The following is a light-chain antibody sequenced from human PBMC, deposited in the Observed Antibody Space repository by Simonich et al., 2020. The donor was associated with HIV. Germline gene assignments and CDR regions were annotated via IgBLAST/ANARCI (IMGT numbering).Light chain of an antibody. CDR1: QSVSSH. J-gene: IGKJ4*01. V-gene: IGKV3-11*01. CDR3: QQRSNWPLT. CDR2: DAS. Sequence: EIVLTQSPANLSLSPGKRATLSCRASQSVSSHLAWYQPKPGQAPRLLIYDASNRATCIPARFSGSGSGTDFTLTISSLEPEDFAVYYCQQRSNWPLTFGGGTKVEIK.